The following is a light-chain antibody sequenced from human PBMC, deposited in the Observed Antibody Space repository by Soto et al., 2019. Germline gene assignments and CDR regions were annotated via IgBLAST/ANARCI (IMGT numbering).Light chain of an antibody. Sequence: QSVLTQPPSASGTPGQTVTISCSGSTSNIGSNAVDWYQQLPGTAPKVLIYSNNQRPSGVPDRIFGSRSGTSASPAISGLQSEDEADYYCATWDDSLRGWVFGGGTKLTVL. CDR2: SNN. CDR1: TSNIGSNA. V-gene: IGLV1-44*01. J-gene: IGLJ3*02. CDR3: ATWDDSLRGWV.